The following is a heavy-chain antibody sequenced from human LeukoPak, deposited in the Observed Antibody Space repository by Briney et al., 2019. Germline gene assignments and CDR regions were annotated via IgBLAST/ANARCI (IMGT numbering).Heavy chain of an antibody. J-gene: IGHJ4*02. CDR2: IYPGDSDT. Sequence: GESLKISCKGSGYSFTSYWIGWVRQMPGKGLEWMGIIYPGDSDTRYSPSFQGQVTISADKSISTAYLQWSSLKAPDTAMYYCARRDYYDSSGYYSLFDYWGQGTLVTVSS. V-gene: IGHV5-51*03. D-gene: IGHD3-22*01. CDR1: GYSFTSYW. CDR3: ARRDYYDSSGYYSLFDY.